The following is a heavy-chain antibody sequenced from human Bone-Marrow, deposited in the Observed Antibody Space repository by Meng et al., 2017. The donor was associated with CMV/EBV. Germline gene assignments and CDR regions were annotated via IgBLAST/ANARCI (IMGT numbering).Heavy chain of an antibody. D-gene: IGHD3-3*01. V-gene: IGHV3-20*04. CDR3: ARGSGGYYYYGMDV. CDR1: GFTFSSYA. J-gene: IGHJ6*02. Sequence: GESLKISCAASGFTFSSYAMSWVRQAPGKGLEWVSGINWNGGSTGYADSVKGRFTISRDNAKNSLYLQMNSLRAEDTALYYCARGSGGYYYYGMDVWGQGTTVTVSS. CDR2: INWNGGST.